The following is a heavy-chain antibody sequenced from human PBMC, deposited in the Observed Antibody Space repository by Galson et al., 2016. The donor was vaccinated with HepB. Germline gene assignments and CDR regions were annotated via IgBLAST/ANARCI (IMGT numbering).Heavy chain of an antibody. J-gene: IGHJ5*02. CDR3: ARVPRGGDRFDP. Sequence: SVKVSCKASGYTFTSYDINWVRQATGQGLEWMGWMNPKSGDTGYAQNLQGRVTMTRDTSMSAAYKELSSLTSEDTAVYYCARVPRGGDRFDPRGLGTLVTVSS. V-gene: IGHV1-8*01. D-gene: IGHD3-10*01. CDR2: MNPKSGDT. CDR1: GYTFTSYD.